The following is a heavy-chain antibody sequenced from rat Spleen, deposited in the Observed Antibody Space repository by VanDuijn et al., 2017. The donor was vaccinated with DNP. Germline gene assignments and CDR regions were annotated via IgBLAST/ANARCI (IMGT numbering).Heavy chain of an antibody. Sequence: EVQVVESGGGLVQPGRSLKLSCAASGFIFSNYDMAWVRQAPTKGLEWVASISPSGGSTDYRDSVKGRFSVSRDNARNTLYLLMDSLRSEDTATYYCARPDYWGQGVMVTVSS. CDR1: GFIFSNYD. J-gene: IGHJ2*01. V-gene: IGHV5S13*01. CDR3: ARPDY. CDR2: ISPSGGST.